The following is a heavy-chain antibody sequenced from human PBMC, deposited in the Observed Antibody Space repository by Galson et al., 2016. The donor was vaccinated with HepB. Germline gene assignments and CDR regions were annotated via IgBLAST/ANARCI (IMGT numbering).Heavy chain of an antibody. CDR2: IDWDDDK. D-gene: IGHD5-24*01. CDR1: GFTLSSYW. V-gene: IGHV2-70*11. Sequence: LRLSCAASGFTLSSYWMTWVRQAPGKALEWLARIDWDDDKYYSTSLKTRLTISKDTSKNQVVLTMTSMDPVDTATYYCARRKVGRWLRWGDAFDIWGQGTMVTVSP. J-gene: IGHJ3*02. CDR3: ARRKVGRWLRWGDAFDI.